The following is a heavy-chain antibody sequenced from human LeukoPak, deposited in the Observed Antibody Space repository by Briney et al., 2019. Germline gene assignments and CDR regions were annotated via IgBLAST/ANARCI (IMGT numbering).Heavy chain of an antibody. J-gene: IGHJ3*02. CDR1: GGTFSSYA. V-gene: IGHV1-69*01. Sequence: VASVKVSCKASGGTFSSYAISWVRQAPGQGLEWMGGIIPILGTAIYAQKFQGRVTITADESTSTAYMELSSLRSEDTAVYYCATPEGGALDAFDIWGQGTMVTLSS. D-gene: IGHD1-26*01. CDR2: IIPILGTA. CDR3: ATPEGGALDAFDI.